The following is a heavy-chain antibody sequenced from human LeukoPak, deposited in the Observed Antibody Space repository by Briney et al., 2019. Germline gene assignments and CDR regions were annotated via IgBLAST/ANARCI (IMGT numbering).Heavy chain of an antibody. D-gene: IGHD2-15*01. Sequence: GASVKVSCKVSGYTLTELSMHWVRQAPGQGLEWMGIINPSGGSTSSAQKFQGRVTMTRDTSTSTVYMELSSLRSEDTAVYYCAREDCSGGSCWGYWGQGTLVTVSS. V-gene: IGHV1-46*01. CDR1: GYTLTELS. CDR2: INPSGGST. J-gene: IGHJ4*02. CDR3: AREDCSGGSCWGY.